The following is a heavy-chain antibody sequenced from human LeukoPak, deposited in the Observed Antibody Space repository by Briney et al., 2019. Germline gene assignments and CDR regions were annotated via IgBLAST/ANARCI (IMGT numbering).Heavy chain of an antibody. V-gene: IGHV3-30*18. J-gene: IGHJ3*02. D-gene: IGHD3-16*01. CDR2: ISYDGSNK. Sequence: PGGSLRLSCAASGFTFSSYGMHWVRQVPGKGLEWVAVISYDGSNKYYADSVKGRFTISRDNSKNTLYLQMNSLRAEDTAVYYCAKVGRGGGSAFDIWGQGTMVTVSS. CDR1: GFTFSSYG. CDR3: AKVGRGGGSAFDI.